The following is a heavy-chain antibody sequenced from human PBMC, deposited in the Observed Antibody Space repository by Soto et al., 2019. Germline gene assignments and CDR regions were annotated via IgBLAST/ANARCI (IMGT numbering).Heavy chain of an antibody. CDR3: ARGRNYDILTGYYTPYYYYYYMDV. D-gene: IGHD3-9*01. CDR2: IYHSGST. J-gene: IGHJ6*03. Sequence: PSETLSLTCAVPGGSISSSNWWSWVRQPPGKGLEWIGEIYHSGSTNYNPSLKSRVTISVDKSKNQFSLKLSSVTAADTAVYYCARGRNYDILTGYYTPYYYYYYMDVWGKGTTVTVSS. CDR1: GGSISSSNW. V-gene: IGHV4-4*02.